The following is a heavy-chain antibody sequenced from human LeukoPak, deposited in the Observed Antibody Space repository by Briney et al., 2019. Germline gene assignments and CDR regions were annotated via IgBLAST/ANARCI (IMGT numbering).Heavy chain of an antibody. Sequence: SETLSLTCTVSGGSISSSSYYWGWIRQPPGKGLEWIGEIYHSGSTNYNPSLKSRVTISVDKSKNQFSLKLSSVTAADTAVYYCARFIAAAGLWRNDAFDIWGQGTMVTVSS. CDR1: GGSISSSSYY. CDR3: ARFIAAAGLWRNDAFDI. J-gene: IGHJ3*02. D-gene: IGHD6-13*01. CDR2: IYHSGST. V-gene: IGHV4-39*07.